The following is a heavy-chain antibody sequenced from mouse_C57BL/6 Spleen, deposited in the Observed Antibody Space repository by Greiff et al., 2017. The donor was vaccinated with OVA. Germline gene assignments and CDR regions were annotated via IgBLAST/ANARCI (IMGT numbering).Heavy chain of an antibody. V-gene: IGHV2-2*01. CDR1: GFSLTSYG. CDR3: ARSPGTVPYYFDY. J-gene: IGHJ2*01. CDR2: IWSGGST. Sequence: VQLQQSGPGLVQPSQSLSITCTVSGFSLTSYGVHWVRQSPGKGLEWLGVIWSGGSTDYNAAFISRLSISKDNSKSQVFFKKNKLQADDTAIYYCARSPGTVPYYFDYWGQGTTLTVSS.